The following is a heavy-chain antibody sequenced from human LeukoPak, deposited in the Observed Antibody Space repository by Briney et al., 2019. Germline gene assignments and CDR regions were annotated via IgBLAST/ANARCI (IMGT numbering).Heavy chain of an antibody. D-gene: IGHD2-15*01. V-gene: IGHV3-33*06. CDR3: AKSSGGSYYYYMDV. Sequence: PGGSLRLSCAASGFTFSSYGMHWVRQAPGKGLEWVAVIWYDGSNKYYADSVKGRFTISRDNSKNTLYLQMSSLRAEDTAVYYCAKSSGGSYYYYMDVWGKGTTVTVSS. CDR1: GFTFSSYG. J-gene: IGHJ6*03. CDR2: IWYDGSNK.